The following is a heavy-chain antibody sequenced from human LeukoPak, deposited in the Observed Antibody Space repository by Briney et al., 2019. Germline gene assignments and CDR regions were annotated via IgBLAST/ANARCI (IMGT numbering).Heavy chain of an antibody. D-gene: IGHD3-3*01. CDR1: GFTFSSYA. Sequence: PGRSLRLSCAASGFTFSSYAMHWVRQAPGKGLEWVANIKQDGSEKYYVDSVKGRFTISRDNAKNSLYLQMNSLRAEDTAVYYCARLLTIFGFDPWGQGTLVTVSS. CDR2: IKQDGSEK. J-gene: IGHJ5*02. CDR3: ARLLTIFGFDP. V-gene: IGHV3-7*01.